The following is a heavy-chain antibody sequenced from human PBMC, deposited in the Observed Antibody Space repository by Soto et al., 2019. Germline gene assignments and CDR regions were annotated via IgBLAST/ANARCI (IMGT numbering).Heavy chain of an antibody. Sequence: QLQLQESCTGLVKPSETLSLTCTVSGGSISSSSYWGWIRQPPGKGLEWIGSIYSIGSTYYNPSLKSRVTISVDTSKNQFSLKLSSVTAADTAVYYCRRSSRYSTDVWGQGTTVTVSS. D-gene: IGHD6-13*01. CDR3: RRSSRYSTDV. V-gene: IGHV4-39*01. J-gene: IGHJ6*02. CDR1: GGSISSSSY. CDR2: IYSIGST.